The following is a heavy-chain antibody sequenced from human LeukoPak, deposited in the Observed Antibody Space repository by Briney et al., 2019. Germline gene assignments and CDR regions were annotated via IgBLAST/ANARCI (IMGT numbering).Heavy chain of an antibody. D-gene: IGHD3-10*02. V-gene: IGHV3-20*04. CDR3: AELGITMIGGV. Sequence: GGSLRLSCAASGFIFDDYGMSGVRQAPGKGLEWGSGINWSGGSTGYADSVKGRFTISRDNAKKSLYLQMNSLRAEDTAVYYCAELGITMIGGVWGKGPTVTISS. CDR2: INWSGGST. J-gene: IGHJ6*04. CDR1: GFIFDDYG.